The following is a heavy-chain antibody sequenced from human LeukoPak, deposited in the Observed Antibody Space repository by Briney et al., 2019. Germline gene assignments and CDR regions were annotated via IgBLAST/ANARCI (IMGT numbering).Heavy chain of an antibody. D-gene: IGHD5-24*01. CDR3: ARGSRDGYNWVNFDY. Sequence: SETLSLTCTVSGGSISSYYGSWIRQPAGKGLEWIGRIYTSGSTNYNPSLKSRVTISVDKSKNQFSLKLSSVTAADTAVYYCARGSRDGYNWVNFDYWGQGTLVTVSS. CDR1: GGSISSYY. J-gene: IGHJ4*02. CDR2: IYTSGST. V-gene: IGHV4-4*07.